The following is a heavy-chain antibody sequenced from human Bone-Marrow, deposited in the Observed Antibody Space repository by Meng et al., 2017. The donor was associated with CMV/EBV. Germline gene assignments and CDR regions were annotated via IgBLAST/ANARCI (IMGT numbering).Heavy chain of an antibody. V-gene: IGHV4-39*07. Sequence: LQVQEAGPGVVKPSAPLSLTCTVPGGSISSSSYYWGWIRQPPGKGLEWIGTIYYSGSTYYNPSLKRRVTISVDTSKNQFSLKLSSVTAADAAVYYCARSWEGQQPIDYWGQGTLVTVSS. CDR3: ARSWEGQQPIDY. CDR1: GGSISSSSYY. CDR2: IYYSGST. J-gene: IGHJ4*02. D-gene: IGHD6-13*01.